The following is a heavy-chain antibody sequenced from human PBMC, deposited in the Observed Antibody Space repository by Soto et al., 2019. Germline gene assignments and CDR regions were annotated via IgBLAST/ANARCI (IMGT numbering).Heavy chain of an antibody. CDR2: INTLSGDT. V-gene: IGHV1-2*02. D-gene: IGHD3-3*02. CDR1: GYTFSGYY. Sequence: SVKVSCKASGYTFSGYYMHWVRQAPGQGLEWMGWINTLSGDTSFPQKFQGRLAMTRDASIDTAFMEVSRLTSDDTAIYYCARSLLNVILPLGYWGQGTLVTVSS. CDR3: ARSLLNVILPLGY. J-gene: IGHJ4*02.